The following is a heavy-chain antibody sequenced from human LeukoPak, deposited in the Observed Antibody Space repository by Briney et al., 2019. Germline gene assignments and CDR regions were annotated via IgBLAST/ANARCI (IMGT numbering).Heavy chain of an antibody. Sequence: YPGGSLRLSCAASGFIVSTYAMSWVRQAPGKGLEWVSGISGGGGGTYFADSVKGRFTISRDNSKNTLYLQMNSLRVEDTAVYYCASGYYDRSGAGGTIGAFDIWGQGTMVTVSS. J-gene: IGHJ3*02. CDR3: ASGYYDRSGAGGTIGAFDI. V-gene: IGHV3-23*01. CDR1: GFIVSTYA. D-gene: IGHD3-22*01. CDR2: ISGGGGGT.